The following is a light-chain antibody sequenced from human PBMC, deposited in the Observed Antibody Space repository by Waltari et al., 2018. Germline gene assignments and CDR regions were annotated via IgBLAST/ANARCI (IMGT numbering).Light chain of an antibody. V-gene: IGLV2-14*03. Sequence: QSALTQPASVSGSPGQSITISCTGTSNDVGGYDYVSWYQQHTDKAPKLVIFDVSNRPSGVSRRFSASKSGNPASLTISGLQAEDEAVYYCNSYSSTTTLVFGGGTKVTVL. J-gene: IGLJ2*01. CDR1: SNDVGGYDY. CDR2: DVS. CDR3: NSYSSTTTLV.